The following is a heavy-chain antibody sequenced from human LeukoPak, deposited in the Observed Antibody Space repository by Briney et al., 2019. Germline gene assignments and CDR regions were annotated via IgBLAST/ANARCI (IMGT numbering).Heavy chain of an antibody. CDR3: ARGGYYSSAWDFDY. V-gene: IGHV3-74*01. CDR2: IDGDGSST. Sequence: GGSLILSCAASVHAFRCYRMYWVRQAPGKVVVWVPGIDGDGSSTSYADSVRGRFTISRDNAKNTLYLQMNSLRDEDTAVYYCARGGYYSSAWDFDYWGQGSLVTVSS. D-gene: IGHD2-15*01. CDR1: VHAFRCYR. J-gene: IGHJ4*02.